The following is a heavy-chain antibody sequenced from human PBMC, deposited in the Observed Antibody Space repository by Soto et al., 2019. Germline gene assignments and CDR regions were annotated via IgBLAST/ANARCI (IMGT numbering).Heavy chain of an antibody. Sequence: QVQLVESGGGVVQPGRSLRLSCAASGFPFTDYSLHWVRQAPGKGLEWVAIISNDGSDIDYADSVKGRFTISRDNSNNMLHLEMNSLRMEDSAVYYCARDHRWRELLLDYWGQGTLVTVSS. CDR1: GFPFTDYS. CDR3: ARDHRWRELLLDY. D-gene: IGHD3-10*01. V-gene: IGHV3-30-3*01. J-gene: IGHJ4*02. CDR2: ISNDGSDI.